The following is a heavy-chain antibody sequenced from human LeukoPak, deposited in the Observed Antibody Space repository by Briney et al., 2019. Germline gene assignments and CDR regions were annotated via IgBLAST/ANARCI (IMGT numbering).Heavy chain of an antibody. J-gene: IGHJ4*02. CDR2: INPSGGST. CDR1: GYTFTSYY. V-gene: IGHV1-46*01. Sequence: ASVKVSCKASGYTFTSYYMHWVRQAPGQGLEWMGIINPSGGSTSYAQKFQGRVTMTRDTSTSTVYMELSSLRSEDTAVYYCARAWNGMDDSRGIDYWGQGTLVTVSS. D-gene: IGHD3-22*01. CDR3: ARAWNGMDDSRGIDY.